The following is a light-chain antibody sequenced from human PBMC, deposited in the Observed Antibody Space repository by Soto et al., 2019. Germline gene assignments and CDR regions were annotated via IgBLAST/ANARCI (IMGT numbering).Light chain of an antibody. CDR1: QSVSSSY. V-gene: IGKV3-20*01. J-gene: IGKJ1*01. CDR2: GAS. Sequence: ENVLTQSPGTLSLSPGERATLSCRASQSVSSSYLAWYQQKPGQAPRLLIYGASSRATGIPDRFSGSESGTDFTLTISRLEPEDFAVYYCQQYGSSPWTFGQGTKLEIK. CDR3: QQYGSSPWT.